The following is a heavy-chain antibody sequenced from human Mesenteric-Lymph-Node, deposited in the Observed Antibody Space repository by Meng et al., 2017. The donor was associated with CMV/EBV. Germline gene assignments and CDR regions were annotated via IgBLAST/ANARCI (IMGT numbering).Heavy chain of an antibody. CDR3: ARDEGYYDSSGYYSSYYYGMDV. CDR2: INGDGSES. CDR1: GFTFTAHW. D-gene: IGHD3-22*01. J-gene: IGHJ6*02. V-gene: IGHV3-7*01. Sequence: GGSLRLSCVASGFTFTAHWMTWVRRTPAKGLEWLANINGDGSESTYVDSVRGRFTVSRDNNKNSLFLQMNSLRAEDTAVYYCARDEGYYDSSGYYSSYYYGMDVWGQGTTVTVSS.